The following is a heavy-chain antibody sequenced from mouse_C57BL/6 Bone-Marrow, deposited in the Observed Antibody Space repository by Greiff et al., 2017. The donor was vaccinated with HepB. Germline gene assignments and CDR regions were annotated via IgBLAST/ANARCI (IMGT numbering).Heavy chain of an antibody. D-gene: IGHD1-1*01. J-gene: IGHJ1*03. CDR2: IYPGSGST. CDR3: ARFTTVVATDWYFDV. CDR1: GYTFTSYW. Sequence: QVQLQQPGAELVKPGASVKMSCKASGYTFTSYWITWVKQRPGQGLEWIGDIYPGSGSTNYNEKFKSKATLTVDTSSSTAYMQLSSLTSEDSAVYYCARFTTVVATDWYFDVWGTVTTVTVSS. V-gene: IGHV1-55*01.